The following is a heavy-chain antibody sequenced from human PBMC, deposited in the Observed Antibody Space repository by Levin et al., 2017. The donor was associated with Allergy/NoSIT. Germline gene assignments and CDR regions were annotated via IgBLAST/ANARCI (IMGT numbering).Heavy chain of an antibody. V-gene: IGHV3-30*03. J-gene: IGHJ2*01. CDR1: GFTFSSYG. Sequence: SLKISCAASGFTFSSYGMHWVRQAPGKGLEWVAVISYDGSNKYYGDSVKGRFTISRDNSKNTLYLQMNSLRAEDTAVYYCARSVVDSSYWYFDLSRRGTLVTVSS. D-gene: IGHD4-23*01. CDR3: ARSVVDSSYWYFDL. CDR2: ISYDGSNK.